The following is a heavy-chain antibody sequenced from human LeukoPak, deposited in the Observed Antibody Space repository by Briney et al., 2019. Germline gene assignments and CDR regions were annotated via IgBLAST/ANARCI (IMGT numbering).Heavy chain of an antibody. J-gene: IGHJ4*02. CDR2: IIPILGIA. Sequence: GASVKVSCKASGYTFTSYDINWVRQAPGQGLEWMGRIIPILGIANYAQKFQGRVTITADKSTSTAYMELSSLRSEDTAVYYCARAWCSSTSCYRLDVDYWGQGTLVTVSS. V-gene: IGHV1-69*04. D-gene: IGHD2-2*02. CDR3: ARAWCSSTSCYRLDVDY. CDR1: GYTFTSYD.